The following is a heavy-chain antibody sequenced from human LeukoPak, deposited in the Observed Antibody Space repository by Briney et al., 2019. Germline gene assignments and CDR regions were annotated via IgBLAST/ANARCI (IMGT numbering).Heavy chain of an antibody. V-gene: IGHV1-69*13. CDR3: ARALYQLLPQFNWFDP. Sequence: ASVKVSCKASGDTFNNYAFSWVRQAPGQGLEWMGGIIPIFGAASYAQKFQGRVTITADESTTTTYMELSSLRSEDTAVYYCARALYQLLPQFNWFDPWGQGTLVTVSS. J-gene: IGHJ5*02. D-gene: IGHD2-2*01. CDR2: IIPIFGAA. CDR1: GDTFNNYA.